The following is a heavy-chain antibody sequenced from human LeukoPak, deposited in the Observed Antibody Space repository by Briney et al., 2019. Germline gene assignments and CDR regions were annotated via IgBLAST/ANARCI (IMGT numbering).Heavy chain of an antibody. J-gene: IGHJ4*02. V-gene: IGHV1-69*04. Sequence: SVKVSCKASGGTFSSYAISWVRQAPGQGLEWMGRIIPILGIANYAQKFQGRVTITADKSTSTAYMELSSLRSEDTAVYYCARSYIVATTGYFDYWGQGTLVTVSS. CDR1: GGTFSSYA. D-gene: IGHD5-12*01. CDR3: ARSYIVATTGYFDY. CDR2: IIPILGIA.